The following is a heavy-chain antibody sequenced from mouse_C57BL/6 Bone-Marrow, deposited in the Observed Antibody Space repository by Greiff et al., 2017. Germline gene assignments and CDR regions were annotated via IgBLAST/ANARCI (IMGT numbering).Heavy chain of an antibody. J-gene: IGHJ2*01. Sequence: QVQLQQPGAELVKPGASVKVSCKASGYTFTSYWMHWVKQRPGQGLEWIGRIHPSDSDTNYNQKFKGKATLTVDKSSSTAYMQLSSLTSADSAVYYCARNVSTTVVATGEYFDYWGQGTTLTVSS. CDR2: IHPSDSDT. CDR3: ARNVSTTVVATGEYFDY. D-gene: IGHD1-1*01. V-gene: IGHV1-74*01. CDR1: GYTFTSYW.